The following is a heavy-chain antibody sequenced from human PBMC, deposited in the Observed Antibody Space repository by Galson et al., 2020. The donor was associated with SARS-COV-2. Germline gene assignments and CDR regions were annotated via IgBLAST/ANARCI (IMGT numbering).Heavy chain of an antibody. Sequence: GESLKISCQGSGHNFANYWIGWVRQLPGKGLEWMGTIYPGDSDTRYNPSLEGHVTIPVDKSTSTAYLQWTSLKASDTAIYFCARRGAPASQPHYYFYFIDVWGEGTMVTVSS. J-gene: IGHJ6*03. CDR1: GHNFANYW. V-gene: IGHV5-51*01. CDR2: IYPGDSDT. D-gene: IGHD3-10*01. CDR3: ARRGAPASQPHYYFYFIDV.